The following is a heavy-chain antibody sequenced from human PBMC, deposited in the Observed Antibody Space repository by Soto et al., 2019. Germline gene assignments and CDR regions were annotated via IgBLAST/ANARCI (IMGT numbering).Heavy chain of an antibody. CDR3: AKDVVIPAAGTFDS. CDR2: ISASGDST. D-gene: IGHD6-13*01. V-gene: IGHV3-23*01. J-gene: IGHJ5*01. Sequence: PGGSLRLSCTASGFTFTHYAMSWVRQAPGRGLEWVSAISASGDSTYYGDSVRGRFTISRDNSKNTLVLQMKSLRVEDTAIYYCAKDVVIPAAGTFDSWGQGALVTVSS. CDR1: GFTFTHYA.